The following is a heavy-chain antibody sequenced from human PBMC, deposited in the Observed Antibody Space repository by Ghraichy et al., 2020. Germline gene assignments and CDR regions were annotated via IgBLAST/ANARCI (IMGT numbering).Heavy chain of an antibody. CDR1: GFTFSSYA. CDR3: AKDQETLWFGELLLFDY. D-gene: IGHD3-10*01. Sequence: GGSLRLSCAASGFTFSSYAMSWVRQAPEKGLEWVSAISGSCGSTYYADSVKGRFTISRDNSKTTLYLQMNSLRAEDTAVYYCAKDQETLWFGELLLFDYWGQGTMVTVSS. V-gene: IGHV3-23*01. J-gene: IGHJ4*02. CDR2: ISGSCGST.